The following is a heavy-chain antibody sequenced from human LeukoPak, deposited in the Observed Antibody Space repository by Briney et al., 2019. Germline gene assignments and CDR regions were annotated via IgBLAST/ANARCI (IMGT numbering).Heavy chain of an antibody. CDR1: RGSFSSSP. V-gene: IGHV1-69*13. CDR3: AINGADTVSMVG. J-gene: IGHJ3*01. Sequence: AVKVSCKASRGSFSSSPIKWMRQAPGQGLEWMGSIVPIFGTAKSAQKFQGRVTITADESTTTAPLELIGLRSGDPDVYTCAINGADTVSMVGWGKGTMVSVSS. D-gene: IGHD3-10*01. CDR2: IVPIFGTA.